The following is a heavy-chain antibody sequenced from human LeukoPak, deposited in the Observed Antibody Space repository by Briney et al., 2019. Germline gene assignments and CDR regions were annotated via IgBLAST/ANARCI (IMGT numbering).Heavy chain of an antibody. D-gene: IGHD3-3*01. CDR1: GGSISSYC. Sequence: SETLSLTCTVSGGSISSYCWSWIRQPPGKGLEWIGYIFYSGSTNYNPSLRSRVTISVDTSKNQFSLKLSSVTAADTAVYYCVRSDDFWSGYYGYWGQGTLVTVSS. J-gene: IGHJ4*02. V-gene: IGHV4-59*01. CDR2: IFYSGST. CDR3: VRSDDFWSGYYGY.